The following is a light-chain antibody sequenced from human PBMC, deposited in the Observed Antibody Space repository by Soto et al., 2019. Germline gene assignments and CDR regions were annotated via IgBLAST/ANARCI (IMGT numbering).Light chain of an antibody. CDR3: QQYGTSPIT. CDR2: GAS. V-gene: IGKV3-20*01. CDR1: QTVSSY. Sequence: DNVLPQSPGTLSLSPGESATLSCRASQTVSSYLTWYQQRPGQAPRLLISGASRRATGIPDRFSGSGSGTDFTLTISRLEPEDFALYYCQQYGTSPITFGQGTRLEIK. J-gene: IGKJ5*01.